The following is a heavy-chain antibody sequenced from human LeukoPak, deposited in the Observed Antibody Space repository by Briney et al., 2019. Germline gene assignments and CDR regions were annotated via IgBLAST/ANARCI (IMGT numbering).Heavy chain of an antibody. D-gene: IGHD1-14*01. CDR2: VHPNSGNT. Sequence: GASVKVSCKTSGYPFSTYEINWVRRAAGQGLEWMGWVHPNSGNTAYAQKFQGRVIMTRDTSISTAYMELSGLRSDDTAVYFCARGPRNDPWGQGTLVTVSS. V-gene: IGHV1-8*01. CDR3: ARGPRNDP. CDR1: GYPFSTYE. J-gene: IGHJ5*02.